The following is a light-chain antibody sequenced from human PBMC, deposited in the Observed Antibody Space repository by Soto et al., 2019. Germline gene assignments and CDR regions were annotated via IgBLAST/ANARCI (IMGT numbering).Light chain of an antibody. CDR2: AAS. J-gene: IGKJ1*01. V-gene: IGKV1-39*01. CDR3: QQSYITPWT. CDR1: QSTTNY. Sequence: DLQMTQSPSSLSTSVGDRVTITCRASQSTTNYLNWYQQKPGRVPKLLIYAASRLQSGVPSRFSGSGSGTDFTLTISSLQPEDFATYYCQQSYITPWTFGQGTKVEIK.